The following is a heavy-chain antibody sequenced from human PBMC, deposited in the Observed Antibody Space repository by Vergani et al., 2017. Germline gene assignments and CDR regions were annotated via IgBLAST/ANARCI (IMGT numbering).Heavy chain of an antibody. J-gene: IGHJ4*02. V-gene: IGHV4-30-2*01. CDR1: GGSISSGGYS. CDR2: IYHSGST. CDR3: ARGKGDYPHYFDY. Sequence: QLQLQESGSGLVKPSQTLSLTCAVSGGSISSGGYSWSWIRQPPGKGLEWIGYIYHSGSTYYNPSLKSRVTISVDRSKNQFSLKLSSVTAADTAVYYCARGKGDYPHYFDYWGQGTLVTVSS. D-gene: IGHD4-17*01.